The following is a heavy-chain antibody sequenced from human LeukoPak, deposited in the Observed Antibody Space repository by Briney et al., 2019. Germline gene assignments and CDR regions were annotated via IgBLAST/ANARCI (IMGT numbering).Heavy chain of an antibody. Sequence: SETLSLTCAVSGYSVSSGFYWSWVRQPPVNGLGWIGSLYHTGTPYYNPSLDGRVTISLITSKNQISLTLSSVTAAHRGMDYCLGLANDYGDNENAFDIWGQGTVVTVSS. J-gene: IGHJ3*02. CDR2: LYHTGTP. D-gene: IGHD4-17*01. CDR1: GYSVSSGFY. V-gene: IGHV4-38-2*01. CDR3: LGLANDYGDNENAFDI.